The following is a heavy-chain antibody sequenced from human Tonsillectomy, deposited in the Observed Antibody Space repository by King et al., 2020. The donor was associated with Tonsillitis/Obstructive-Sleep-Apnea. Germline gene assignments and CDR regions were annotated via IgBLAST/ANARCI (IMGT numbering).Heavy chain of an antibody. CDR1: GVTVRSDG. J-gene: IGHJ4*02. V-gene: IGHV3-33*01. CDR2: IWYDGSNK. Sequence: VQLVESGGGVVQPGRSLRLSCAASGVTVRSDGMHWVLQAPGKGLEWLAVIWYDGSNKYYAESVKGRFTISRDNSKKTLYLQMNSLRAEDTAVYYCARDYEVDYFDYWGQGTLVTVSS. D-gene: IGHD5-12*01. CDR3: ARDYEVDYFDY.